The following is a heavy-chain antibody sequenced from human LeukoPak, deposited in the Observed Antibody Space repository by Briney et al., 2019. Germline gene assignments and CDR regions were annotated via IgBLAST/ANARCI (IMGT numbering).Heavy chain of an antibody. CDR3: ASAYSSSSYYFDY. CDR1: GFTFSSYS. CDR2: ISSSSSYI. Sequence: GGSLRLSCAASGFTFSSYSMNWVRQAPGKGLEWVSSISSSSSYIYYADSVKGRFTISRDNAKNSLCLQMNSLRAEDTAVYYCASAYSSSSYYFDYWGQGTLVTVSS. J-gene: IGHJ4*02. D-gene: IGHD6-6*01. V-gene: IGHV3-21*01.